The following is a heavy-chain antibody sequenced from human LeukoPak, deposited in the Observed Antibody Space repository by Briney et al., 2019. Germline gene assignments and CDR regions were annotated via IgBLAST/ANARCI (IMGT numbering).Heavy chain of an antibody. Sequence: QAGGSLRLSCAASGFTFNNYAMRWVRQAPGKGLEWVSVIYSGGSTYYADSVKGRFTISRDNSKNTLYLQMNSLRAEDTAVYYCARIRLWGSSGYDDAFDIWGQGTMVTVSS. CDR3: ARIRLWGSSGYDDAFDI. V-gene: IGHV3-53*01. D-gene: IGHD3-22*01. J-gene: IGHJ3*02. CDR1: GFTFNNYA. CDR2: IYSGGST.